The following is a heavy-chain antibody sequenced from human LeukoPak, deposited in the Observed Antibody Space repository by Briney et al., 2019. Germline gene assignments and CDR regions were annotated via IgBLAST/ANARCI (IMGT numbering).Heavy chain of an antibody. CDR1: GFTFSSYD. CDR2: IGTAGDT. Sequence: PGGSLRLSCAASGFTFSSYDMHWVRQATGKGLEWVSAIGTAGDTYYPGSVKGRFTISRENAKNFLYLQMNSLRAGDTAVYYCARGLFAGGNYYMDVWGKGTTVTVSS. V-gene: IGHV3-13*01. CDR3: ARGLFAGGNYYMDV. J-gene: IGHJ6*03. D-gene: IGHD1-14*01.